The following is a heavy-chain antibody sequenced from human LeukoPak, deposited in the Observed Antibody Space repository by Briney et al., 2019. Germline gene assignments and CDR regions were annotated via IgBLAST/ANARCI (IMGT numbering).Heavy chain of an antibody. V-gene: IGHV4-34*01. J-gene: IGHJ6*02. CDR3: ARREAALLWFGELPGMDV. CDR1: GGSFSGYY. CDR2: INHSVST. Sequence: PSETLSLTCAVYGGSFSGYYWSWIRQPPGKGLEWIGEINHSVSTNYIPSLKSRVTISVDTSKNQSSLKLSSVTAADTAVYYCARREAALLWFGELPGMDVWGQGTTVTVSS. D-gene: IGHD3-10*01.